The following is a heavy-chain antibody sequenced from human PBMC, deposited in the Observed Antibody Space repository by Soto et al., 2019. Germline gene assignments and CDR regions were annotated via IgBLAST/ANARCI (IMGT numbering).Heavy chain of an antibody. CDR2: VHEPGTT. V-gene: IGHV4-39*02. CDR1: GGSISSYY. Sequence: PSETLSLTCTVSGGSISSYYWGWVRQPPGKGLEWIANVHEPGTTYYNPSLRGRVTIFVDTSKNHLSLRLSSVTAADTAVYYCASRFYDNRGFYPGFQCWGQGTLVTVSS. D-gene: IGHD3-22*01. J-gene: IGHJ1*01. CDR3: ASRFYDNRGFYPGFQC.